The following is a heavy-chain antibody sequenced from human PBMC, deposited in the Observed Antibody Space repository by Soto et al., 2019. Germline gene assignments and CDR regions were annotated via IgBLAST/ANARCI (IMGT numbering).Heavy chain of an antibody. Sequence: ASVKVSCKASGYTFTSYGISWVRQAPGQGLEWMGWISAYNGNTNYAQKLQGRVTMTTDTSTSTAYMELRSLRSDDTSVYYCARDGGDYYYYGMDVWGQGTTVTVSS. CDR1: GYTFTSYG. V-gene: IGHV1-18*01. J-gene: IGHJ6*02. CDR3: ARDGGDYYYYGMDV. D-gene: IGHD2-21*01. CDR2: ISAYNGNT.